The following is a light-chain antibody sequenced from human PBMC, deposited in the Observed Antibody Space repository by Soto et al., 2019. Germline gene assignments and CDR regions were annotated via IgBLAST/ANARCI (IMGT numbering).Light chain of an antibody. CDR3: QQHGTSPYT. J-gene: IGKJ5*01. V-gene: IGKV3-20*01. CDR2: GAS. Sequence: GGRAPLSCLASQSLRSSYLAWYQRKPGQAPRLLMFGASRRATGIPDRFNGSGSGTDFILTISRLEPEDVAVYYCQQHGTSPYTFGQGTRLEIK. CDR1: QSLRSSY.